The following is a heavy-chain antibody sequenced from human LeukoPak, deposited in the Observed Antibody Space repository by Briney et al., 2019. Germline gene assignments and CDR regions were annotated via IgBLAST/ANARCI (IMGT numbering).Heavy chain of an antibody. CDR2: ISYIGST. V-gene: IGHV4-59*11. CDR1: ADSFSSHY. CDR3: ARDLVTVTKGFDI. J-gene: IGHJ3*02. D-gene: IGHD4-17*01. Sequence: TSETLSLTCAVSADSFSSHYWTWIRQPPGKGLEWIGYISYIGSTNYNPSLKSRVTISIDTSKNQFSLKLSSVTAEDTAVYYCARDLVTVTKGFDIWGQGTMVTVSS.